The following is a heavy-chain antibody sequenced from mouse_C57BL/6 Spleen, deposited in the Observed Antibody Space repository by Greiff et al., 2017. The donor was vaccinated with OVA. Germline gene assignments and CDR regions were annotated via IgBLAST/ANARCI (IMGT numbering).Heavy chain of an antibody. D-gene: IGHD4-1*01. J-gene: IGHJ2*01. CDR1: GYSFTGSY. V-gene: IGHV1-31*01. Sequence: VQLQQSGPELVKPGASVKISCTASGYSFTGSYMHWVKQSHGNILDWIGYIYPYNGVSSYNQKFKGKATLTVDKSSSTAYMALSSLTSEDSAVYDGARGLTGGDYWGQGTTLTVSS. CDR2: IYPYNGVS. CDR3: ARGLTGGDY.